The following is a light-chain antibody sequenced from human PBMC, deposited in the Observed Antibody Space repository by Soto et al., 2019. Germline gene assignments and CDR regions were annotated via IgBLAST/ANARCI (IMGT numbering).Light chain of an antibody. Sequence: GDRVTITCRASQGISNNLAWFQQKPGKVPKLLIYLATTLQSGVPSRFSGSGSGTDFTLTISSLQPEDVATYYCQKYNSAPWTFGQGTRVEI. CDR1: QGISNN. CDR3: QKYNSAPWT. CDR2: LAT. V-gene: IGKV1-27*01. J-gene: IGKJ1*01.